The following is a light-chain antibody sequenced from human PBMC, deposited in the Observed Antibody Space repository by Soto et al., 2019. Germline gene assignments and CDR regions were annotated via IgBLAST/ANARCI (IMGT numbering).Light chain of an antibody. V-gene: IGKV3D-15*01. CDR2: DAS. J-gene: IGKJ5*01. CDR3: QQYNNWPIT. Sequence: EIVLTQSPGTLSLSPLERATLSFMASQSLSSSYLAWYHQKPGQAPRLLIYDASNRATGIPARFSGSGSGTEFTLTISSLQSQDFAVYYCQQYNNWPITFGQGTRLEIK. CDR1: QSLSSSY.